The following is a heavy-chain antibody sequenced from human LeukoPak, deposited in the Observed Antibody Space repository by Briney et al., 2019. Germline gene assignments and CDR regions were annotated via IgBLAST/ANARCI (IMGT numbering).Heavy chain of an antibody. V-gene: IGHV3-66*01. CDR3: ARDGLYYYGSGSPDV. Sequence: PGGSLRLSCAASGFTVSSNYMSWVRQAPGKGLEWVSVIYSGGSTYYADSVKGRFTISRDNSKNTLYLQMNSLRAEDTAVYYCARDGLYYYGSGSPDVWGQGTTVTASS. CDR2: IYSGGST. J-gene: IGHJ6*02. CDR1: GFTVSSNY. D-gene: IGHD3-10*01.